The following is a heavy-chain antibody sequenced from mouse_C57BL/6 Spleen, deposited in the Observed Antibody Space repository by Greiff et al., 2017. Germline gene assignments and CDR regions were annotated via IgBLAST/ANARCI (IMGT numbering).Heavy chain of an antibody. D-gene: IGHD1-1*01. Sequence: QVQLKESGPGLVAPSQSLSITCTVSGFSLTSYGVHWVRQPPGKGLEWLVVIWSDGSTTYNSALNSRLSISKDNSKSQVFLKMNSLQTDDTAMYYCARSGYHAYGDYAMDYWGQGTSVTVSS. V-gene: IGHV2-6*03. CDR1: GFSLTSYG. CDR2: IWSDGST. CDR3: ARSGYHAYGDYAMDY. J-gene: IGHJ4*01.